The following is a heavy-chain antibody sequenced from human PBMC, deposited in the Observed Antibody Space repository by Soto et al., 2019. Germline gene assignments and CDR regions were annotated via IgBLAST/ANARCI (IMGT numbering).Heavy chain of an antibody. J-gene: IGHJ4*02. V-gene: IGHV3-13*04. CDR1: GFTFSSYD. CDR3: ERAIGPTFFDY. D-gene: IGHD3-22*01. Sequence: EVQLVESGGGLVQPGGSLRLSCSASGFTFSSYDMHWVRQGPGKGLEWVSAIGTAGDTNYAGSVKGRFTISRENAKNSFYFKINSLGAGDTVIFFCERAIGPTFFDYGGQEPRVPFSS. CDR2: IGTAGDT.